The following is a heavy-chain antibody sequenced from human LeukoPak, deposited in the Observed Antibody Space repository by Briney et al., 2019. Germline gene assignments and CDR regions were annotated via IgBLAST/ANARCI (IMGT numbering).Heavy chain of an antibody. D-gene: IGHD4-17*01. J-gene: IGHJ4*02. CDR2: IPYDGSNK. CDR3: ARAEGYGDELDS. CDR1: GFTFSTYA. Sequence: PGGSLRLSCAASGFTFSTYAMHWVRQAPGKGLEWVAVIPYDGSNKYYADSVKGRFTISRENSKNRLYLQMNSLRAEDTAVYYCARAEGYGDELDSWGQGTLVTVSS. V-gene: IGHV3-30*04.